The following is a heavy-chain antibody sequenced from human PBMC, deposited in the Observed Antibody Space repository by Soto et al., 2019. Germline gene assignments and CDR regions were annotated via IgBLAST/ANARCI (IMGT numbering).Heavy chain of an antibody. CDR1: GFSLSTSGVG. V-gene: IGHV2-5*02. J-gene: IGHJ5*02. D-gene: IGHD3-10*01. CDR3: AHTMVRGVIGRFDP. CDR2: IYWDDDK. Sequence: QITLKESGPTLVKPTQTLTLTCTFSGFSLSTSGVGVGWIRQPPGKALEWLALIYWDDDKRYSPSLKSRLTITKDTSKNQVVLTMNNMDPVDTATYYCAHTMVRGVIGRFDPWGQGTLVTVSS.